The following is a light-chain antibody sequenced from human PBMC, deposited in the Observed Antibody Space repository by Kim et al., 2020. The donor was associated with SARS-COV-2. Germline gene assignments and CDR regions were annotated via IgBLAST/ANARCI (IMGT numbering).Light chain of an antibody. J-gene: IGLJ3*02. V-gene: IGLV2-14*03. CDR1: SRDVGAYNL. CDR2: DVS. CDR3: TSYTRSDTWV. Sequence: GQSVALSGTGTSRDVGAYNLVSWYQQHPGKAPKLMIHDVSQRPSGVSNRFSGSKSGNTASLTISGLQADDEADYYCTSYTRSDTWVFGGGTQLTVL.